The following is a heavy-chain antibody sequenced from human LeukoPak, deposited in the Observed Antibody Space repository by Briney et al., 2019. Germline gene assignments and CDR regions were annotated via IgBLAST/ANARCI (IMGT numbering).Heavy chain of an antibody. CDR3: AREPLRGEPFDY. D-gene: IGHD3-10*01. J-gene: IGHJ4*02. Sequence: GGSLRLSCAASGFTFSSYEMNWVRQAPGKGLEWVSHISSSGSTIYYADSVKGRFTISRDNAKNSLYLQMNSLRAEDTAVYYCAREPLRGEPFDYWGQGTLVTVSS. CDR2: ISSSGSTI. CDR1: GFTFSSYE. V-gene: IGHV3-48*03.